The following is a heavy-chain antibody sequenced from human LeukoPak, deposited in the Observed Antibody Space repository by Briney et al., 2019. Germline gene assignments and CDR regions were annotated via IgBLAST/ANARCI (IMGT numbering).Heavy chain of an antibody. D-gene: IGHD3-10*01. CDR3: ARDSLIQYGSGSYWGFDY. V-gene: IGHV3-7*03. Sequence: GGSLRLSCAASGFTFSNYWMSWVRLAPGKGPEWVGDIKTDGSDKYYVGSVKGRFTISRDNAKNSLYLQMNSLRAEDTAVYYCARDSLIQYGSGSYWGFDYWGQGILVTVSS. J-gene: IGHJ4*02. CDR2: IKTDGSDK. CDR1: GFTFSNYW.